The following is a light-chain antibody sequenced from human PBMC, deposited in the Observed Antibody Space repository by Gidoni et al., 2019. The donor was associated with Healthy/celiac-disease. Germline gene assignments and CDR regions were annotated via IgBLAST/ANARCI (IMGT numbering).Light chain of an antibody. CDR1: KSVSSY. J-gene: IGKJ1*01. V-gene: IGKV3-11*01. CDR2: DAS. CDR3: QQRSNWPRT. Sequence: EIVLTQSPATLSLSPGERATLSCRASKSVSSYLAWYQQKPGQAPRLLIYDASNRATGIPARFSGSGSGTDFTLTISSLEPEDFSVYYCQQRSNWPRTFXQXTKVXIK.